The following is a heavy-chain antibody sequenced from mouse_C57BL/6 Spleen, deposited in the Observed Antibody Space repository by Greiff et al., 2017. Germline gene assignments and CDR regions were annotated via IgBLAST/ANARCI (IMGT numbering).Heavy chain of an antibody. D-gene: IGHD1-1*01. CDR3: ARALYYGSSYWFAY. CDR1: GYTFTDYY. J-gene: IGHJ3*01. V-gene: IGHV1-76*01. CDR2: ISPGSGNT. Sequence: QVQLQQSGAELVRPGASVKLSCKASGYTFTDYYINWVKQRPGQGLEWIARISPGSGNTYYNEKFKGKATLPAEKSSSTAYMQLSSLTSEDSAFYFWARALYYGSSYWFAYWGQGTLVTVSA.